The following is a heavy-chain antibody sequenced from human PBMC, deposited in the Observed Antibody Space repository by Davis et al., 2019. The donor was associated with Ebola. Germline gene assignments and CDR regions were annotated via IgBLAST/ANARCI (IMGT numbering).Heavy chain of an antibody. CDR1: GFTFSSYG. Sequence: GESLKISCAASGFTFSSYGMHWVRQAPGKGLEWVAVISYDGSNKYYADSVKGRFTISRDNSKNTLYLQMNSLRAEDTAVYYCAKVVLDSSSTTPGDDAFDIWGQGTMVTVSS. D-gene: IGHD2-2*01. V-gene: IGHV3-30*18. CDR3: AKVVLDSSSTTPGDDAFDI. CDR2: ISYDGSNK. J-gene: IGHJ3*02.